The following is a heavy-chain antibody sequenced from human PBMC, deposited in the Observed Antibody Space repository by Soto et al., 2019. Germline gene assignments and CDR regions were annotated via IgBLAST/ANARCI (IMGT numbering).Heavy chain of an antibody. Sequence: SLSRSCEASVFTFSNYWMIWVLQNPVKGLEWFSSISSSSSYIYYADSVKGRFTISRDNAKNSLYLQMNSLRAEDTAVYYCARDRNSGSYYEYAFDIWGQGTMVTVSS. D-gene: IGHD1-26*01. V-gene: IGHV3-21*01. CDR2: ISSSSSYI. CDR3: ARDRNSGSYYEYAFDI. CDR1: VFTFSNYW. J-gene: IGHJ3*02.